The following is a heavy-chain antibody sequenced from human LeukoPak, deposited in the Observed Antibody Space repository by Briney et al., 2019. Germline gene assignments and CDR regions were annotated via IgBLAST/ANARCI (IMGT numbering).Heavy chain of an antibody. Sequence: GGPLRLSCAASGFTFSTYWMHWVRQAPGKGLVWVSCINSDGSSTTYADSVKGRFTISRDNAKNTLYLQMNSLRAEDTAVYYCVRVVTTLLHYGMDVWGQGITVTVSS. V-gene: IGHV3-74*01. J-gene: IGHJ6*02. D-gene: IGHD4-11*01. CDR2: INSDGSST. CDR3: VRVVTTLLHYGMDV. CDR1: GFTFSTYW.